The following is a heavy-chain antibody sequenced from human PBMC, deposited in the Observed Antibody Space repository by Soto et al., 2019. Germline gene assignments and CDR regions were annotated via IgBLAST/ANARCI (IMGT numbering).Heavy chain of an antibody. CDR3: ARESTEYSYGLYYYYGMDV. Sequence: PGWSLRLSCAASVFTVISNYMSWVRQAPGKGLEWVSVIYSGGSTYYADSVKGRFTISRDNSKNTLYLQMNSLRAEDTAVYYCARESTEYSYGLYYYYGMDVWGQGTTVTVSS. J-gene: IGHJ6*02. CDR1: VFTVISNY. CDR2: IYSGGST. V-gene: IGHV3-53*01. D-gene: IGHD5-18*01.